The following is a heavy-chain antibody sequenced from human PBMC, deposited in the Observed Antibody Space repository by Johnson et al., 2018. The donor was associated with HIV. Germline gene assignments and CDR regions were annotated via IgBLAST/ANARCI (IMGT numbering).Heavy chain of an antibody. V-gene: IGHV3-7*01. CDR1: GFTFSSYW. D-gene: IGHD6-19*01. J-gene: IGHJ3*02. CDR3: ARDFGYSSVWCRDDAFDI. Sequence: VQLVESGGGLVQPGRSLRLSCAASGFTFSSYWMSWVRQAPGKGLEWVANIKQDGSEKYYVDSVKGRFTISRDNAKNSLYLQMNSLRAEGPAVYYCARDFGYSSVWCRDDAFDIWGQGTMVTVSS. CDR2: IKQDGSEK.